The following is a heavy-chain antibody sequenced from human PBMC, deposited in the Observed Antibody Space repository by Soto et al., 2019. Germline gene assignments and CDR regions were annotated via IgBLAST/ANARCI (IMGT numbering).Heavy chain of an antibody. J-gene: IGHJ5*02. CDR2: FSYSGST. V-gene: IGHV4-39*01. Sequence: QLQMQESGPGLVKPSGTLSLTCSVSGGSVSSNIYYWGWIRQPPGKGLEWIGSFSYSGSTYYNPSLKSRISISRDTSRNQVSLRLTSVTAADTAIYYCARQGRANIWIDTWGRGTPVTVSS. D-gene: IGHD2-15*01. CDR1: GGSVSSNIYY. CDR3: ARQGRANIWIDT.